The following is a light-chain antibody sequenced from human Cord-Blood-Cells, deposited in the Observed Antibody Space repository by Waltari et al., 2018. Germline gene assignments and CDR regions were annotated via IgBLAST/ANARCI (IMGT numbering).Light chain of an antibody. CDR3: SSYTSSSTVV. Sequence: QSALTQPASVSGSPGQSLTISCTGTSSDVGGYNYVSWYQQHPGKAPKHMIYDVSNRPSGVSNRVSGSKSGNTASLTISGLQAEDEADYYCSSYTSSSTVVFGGGTKLTVL. CDR1: SSDVGGYNY. J-gene: IGLJ2*01. CDR2: DVS. V-gene: IGLV2-14*01.